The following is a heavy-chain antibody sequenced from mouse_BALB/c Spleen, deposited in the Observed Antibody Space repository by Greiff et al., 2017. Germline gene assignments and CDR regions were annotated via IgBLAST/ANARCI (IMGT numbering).Heavy chain of an antibody. Sequence: VQLQQSGAELAKPGASVKMSCKASGYTFTSYWMHWVQQRPGQGLEWIGYINPSTGYPEYNQKFKDKATLTADKSSSTAYMQLSSLTSEDSAVYYCARQNSLLRRREPYLDYWGQGTTRTVSS. D-gene: IGHD1-2*01. J-gene: IGHJ2*01. CDR1: GYTFTSYW. CDR3: ARQNSLLRRREPYLDY. V-gene: IGHV1-7*01. CDR2: INPSTGYP.